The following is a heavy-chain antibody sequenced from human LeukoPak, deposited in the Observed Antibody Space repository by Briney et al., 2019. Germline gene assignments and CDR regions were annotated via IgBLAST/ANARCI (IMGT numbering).Heavy chain of an antibody. CDR3: AREGHPYDTAMVTVDY. J-gene: IGHJ4*02. V-gene: IGHV3-23*01. CDR1: GFTFSSYA. D-gene: IGHD5-18*01. CDR2: ISGSGGST. Sequence: GGSLRLSCAASGFTFSSYAMSWVRQPPGKGLEWVSAISGSGGSTYYADSVKGRFTISRDNSKNTLYLQMNSLRAEDTAVYYCAREGHPYDTAMVTVDYCGQGTLVTVSS.